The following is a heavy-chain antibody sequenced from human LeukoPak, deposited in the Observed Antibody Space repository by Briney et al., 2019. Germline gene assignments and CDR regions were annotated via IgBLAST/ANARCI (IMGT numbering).Heavy chain of an antibody. CDR2: IYTSGST. D-gene: IGHD3-22*01. CDR3: ARQDYDSSGYYYDY. J-gene: IGHJ4*02. V-gene: IGHV4-4*09. CDR1: GGSISSYY. Sequence: SETLSLTCTVSGGSISSYYWGWIRQPPGKGLEWIGYIYTSGSTNYNPSLKSRVAISVDTSKNQFSLKLSSVTAADTAVYYCARQDYDSSGYYYDYWGQGTLVTVSS.